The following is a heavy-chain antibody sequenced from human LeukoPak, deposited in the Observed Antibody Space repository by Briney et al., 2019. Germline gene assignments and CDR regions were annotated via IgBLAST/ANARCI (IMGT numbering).Heavy chain of an antibody. CDR3: ARLKAPRYYFDY. J-gene: IGHJ4*02. CDR2: IYYSGST. CDR1: GGSISTYD. V-gene: IGHV4-59*08. Sequence: SETLSLTCTVSGGSISTYDWSWIRQPPGKGLEWIGYIYYSGSTNYNPSLKSRVTISVDTSKNQFSLKLSSVTAADTAVYYCARLKAPRYYFDYWGQGTLVTVSS.